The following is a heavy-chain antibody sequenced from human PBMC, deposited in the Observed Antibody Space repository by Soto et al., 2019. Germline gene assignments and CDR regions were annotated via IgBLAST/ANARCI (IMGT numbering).Heavy chain of an antibody. CDR1: GGSFSGYY. J-gene: IGHJ1*01. Sequence: SETLSLTCAVYGGSFSGYYWSWIRQPPGKGLEWIGEINHSGSTNYNPSLKSLCTISVDTSKNQFSLKLSSVPAADTAVYYCARVRYCTNGVCPSAEYFQHWGQGTLVTVSS. CDR3: ARVRYCTNGVCPSAEYFQH. CDR2: INHSGST. V-gene: IGHV4-34*01. D-gene: IGHD2-8*01.